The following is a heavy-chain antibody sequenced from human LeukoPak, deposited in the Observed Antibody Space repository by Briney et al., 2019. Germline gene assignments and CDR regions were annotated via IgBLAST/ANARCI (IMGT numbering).Heavy chain of an antibody. CDR1: GYTFTGNN. D-gene: IGHD6-19*01. J-gene: IGHJ4*02. V-gene: IGHV1-24*01. CDR2: FDPEDGET. CDR3: ATTLGWGYYFDY. Sequence: ASVKVSCKTSGYTFTGNNLHWVRQAPGKGLEWMGGFDPEDGETIYAQKFQGRVTMTEDTSTDTAYMELSSLRSEDTAVYYCATTLGWGYYFDYWGQGTLVTVSS.